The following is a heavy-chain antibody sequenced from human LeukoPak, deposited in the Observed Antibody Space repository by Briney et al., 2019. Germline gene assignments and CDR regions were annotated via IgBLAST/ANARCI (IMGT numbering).Heavy chain of an antibody. Sequence: SVKVFCKASGYTFTSYAISWVRQAPGQGLEWMGRIIPIFGTANYAQKFQGRVTITTDESTSTAYMELSSLRSEDTAVYYCARDGGGIAVAGAYYFDYWGQGTLVTVSS. CDR2: IIPIFGTA. D-gene: IGHD6-19*01. CDR1: GYTFTSYA. V-gene: IGHV1-69*05. J-gene: IGHJ4*02. CDR3: ARDGGGIAVAGAYYFDY.